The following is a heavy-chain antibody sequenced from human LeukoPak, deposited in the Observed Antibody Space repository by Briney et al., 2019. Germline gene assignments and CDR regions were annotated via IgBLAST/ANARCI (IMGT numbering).Heavy chain of an antibody. CDR1: GFTFSSYG. D-gene: IGHD1-26*01. V-gene: IGHV3-30*02. CDR3: AKFEWELLEFDY. CDR2: IRYDGSNK. J-gene: IGHJ4*02. Sequence: PGGSLRLSCAASGFTFSSYGMHWVRQGPGKGLGWVAFIRYDGSNKYYADSVKGRFTISRDNSKNTLYLQMNSLRAEDTAVYYCAKFEWELLEFDYWGQGTLVTVSS.